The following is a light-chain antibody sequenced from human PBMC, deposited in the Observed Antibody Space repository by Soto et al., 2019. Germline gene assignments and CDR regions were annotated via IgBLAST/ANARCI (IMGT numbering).Light chain of an antibody. CDR2: AAS. Sequence: DIQMTQSPSSLSASVGDRVTITCRASQSISSYLNWYQQKPGKAPKLLIYAASSLQSGVPSRFSGSGSGTDFTLTISSLQPEDFATYYCQQSYSTPQMYTFXQGTKVDIK. V-gene: IGKV1-39*01. CDR1: QSISSY. CDR3: QQSYSTPQMYT. J-gene: IGKJ2*01.